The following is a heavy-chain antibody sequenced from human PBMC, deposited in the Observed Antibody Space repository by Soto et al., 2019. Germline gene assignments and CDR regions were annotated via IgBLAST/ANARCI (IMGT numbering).Heavy chain of an antibody. V-gene: IGHV3-53*02. CDR3: ARTPLGRSTPYYYYGMDV. CDR2: IYSGGST. J-gene: IGHJ6*02. CDR1: GFTVSSNY. Sequence: EVQLVETGGGLIQPGGSLRLSCAASGFTVSSNYMSWVRQAPGKGLEWVSVIYSGGSTYYADSVKGRFTISRDNSKNTLYLQMNSLRAEDTAVYYCARTPLGRSTPYYYYGMDVWGQGTTVTVSS. D-gene: IGHD2-2*01.